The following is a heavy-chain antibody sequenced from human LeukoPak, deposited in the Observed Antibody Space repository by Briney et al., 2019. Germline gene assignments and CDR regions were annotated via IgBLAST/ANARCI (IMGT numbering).Heavy chain of an antibody. CDR1: GGSISSYY. Sequence: PSETLSLTCTVSGGSISSYYWSWIRQPPGKGLGWIGYIYYSGSTNYNPSLKSRVTISVDTSKNQFSLKLSSVTAADTAVYYCARHTVWAGYYYYYGMDVWGQGTTVTVSS. CDR3: ARHTVWAGYYYYYGMDV. V-gene: IGHV4-59*08. D-gene: IGHD4-11*01. CDR2: IYYSGST. J-gene: IGHJ6*02.